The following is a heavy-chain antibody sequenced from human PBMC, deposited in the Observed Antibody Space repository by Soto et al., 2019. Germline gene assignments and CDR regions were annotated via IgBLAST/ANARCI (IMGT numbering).Heavy chain of an antibody. V-gene: IGHV3-72*01. Sequence: VKLVESGGGLVQPGGSLRLSCAVSGFSFNDHYIDWVRQPPGKGLEWVGRTRHRSDSYRTEYATSVKGRFTISRDESDNSVLLQMNSLRPEDTAVYFCTRPQGYSYGAYYLDFWGQGTLVTVSS. D-gene: IGHD5-18*01. J-gene: IGHJ4*02. CDR1: GFSFNDHY. CDR2: TRHRSDSYRT. CDR3: TRPQGYSYGAYYLDF.